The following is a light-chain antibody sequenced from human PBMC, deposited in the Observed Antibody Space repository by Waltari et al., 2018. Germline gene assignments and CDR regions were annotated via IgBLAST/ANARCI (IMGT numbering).Light chain of an antibody. CDR2: DAS. J-gene: IGKJ2*01. V-gene: IGKV3-11*01. CDR3: QQRSDWLYT. Sequence: VLTQSPATLSLSPGEGATLSCRASQSVGTYLAWFQQKPGQPPRLLNYDASNRATGSPPRCSGRGSGTYFPLTISYLGPEDFAVYYWQQRSDWLYTFGQGTKLEMK. CDR1: QSVGTY.